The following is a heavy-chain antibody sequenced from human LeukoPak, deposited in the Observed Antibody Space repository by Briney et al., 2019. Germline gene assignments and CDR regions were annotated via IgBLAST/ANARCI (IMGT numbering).Heavy chain of an antibody. Sequence: PGGSLRLSCAASGFTFSDYYMSCIRQAPGKGLEWVSYISSSGRTFSYADSVKGRFTISRDNAKNSQYLQMNSLRAEDTAVYYCARGGWEPYFDYWGQGTLVTVSS. D-gene: IGHD1-26*01. CDR3: ARGGWEPYFDY. V-gene: IGHV3-11*01. CDR1: GFTFSDYY. J-gene: IGHJ4*02. CDR2: ISSSGRTF.